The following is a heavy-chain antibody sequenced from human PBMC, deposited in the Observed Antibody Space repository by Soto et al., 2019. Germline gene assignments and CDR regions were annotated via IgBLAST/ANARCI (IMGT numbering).Heavy chain of an antibody. CDR1: GASVSSGSNY. Sequence: SVTLSLTCTVSGASVSSGSNYWSWIRQPPGKGLEWIGYIYYSGSTSYNPSLKSRVTISADTSKNQFSLKLSSVSAADTAAYCCVRGYVSRIAGSGDGFDYWGQGALVTVAS. V-gene: IGHV4-61*01. J-gene: IGHJ4*02. CDR3: VRGYVSRIAGSGDGFDY. D-gene: IGHD6-13*01. CDR2: IYYSGST.